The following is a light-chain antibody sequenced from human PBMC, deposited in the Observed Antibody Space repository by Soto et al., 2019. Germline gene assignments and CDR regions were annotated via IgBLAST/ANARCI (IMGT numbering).Light chain of an antibody. J-gene: IGKJ2*01. CDR3: QQSYSSPYT. CDR1: QDINKY. Sequence: DIQMTQSPSSLSAAVGDRVTITCRASQDINKYLNWYHQTPGKAPKLLIFSTSTLYSGVPSRFSGSRSGTDFTLTISSPQPEDFATYYCQQSYSSPYTFSPQTKVEIK. V-gene: IGKV1-39*01. CDR2: STS.